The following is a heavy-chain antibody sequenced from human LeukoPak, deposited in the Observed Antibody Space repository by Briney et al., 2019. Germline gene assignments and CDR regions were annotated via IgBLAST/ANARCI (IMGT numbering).Heavy chain of an antibody. V-gene: IGHV5-51*01. CDR2: IYPGDSDT. CDR3: ASPTMRSSSWYLVFDI. CDR1: GYSFTSYW. J-gene: IGHJ3*02. Sequence: GESPKISCKGSGYSFTSYWIGWVRQMPGKGLEWMGIIYPGDSDTRYSPSFQGQVTISADKSISTAYLQWSSLKASDTAMYYCASPTMRSSSWYLVFDIWGQGTMVTVSS. D-gene: IGHD6-13*01.